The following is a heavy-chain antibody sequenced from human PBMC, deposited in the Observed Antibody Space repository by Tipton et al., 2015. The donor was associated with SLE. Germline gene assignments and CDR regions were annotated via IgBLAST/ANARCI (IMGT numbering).Heavy chain of an antibody. CDR1: GGSISSYY. D-gene: IGHD2-15*01. CDR3: ARVLLSALGAFDI. J-gene: IGHJ3*02. Sequence: LRLSCTVSGGSISSYYWSWIRQPPGKGLEWIGYIYYSGNTNYNPSLKSRVTISVDTSKNQFSLRLSSVTAADTAVYYCARVLLSALGAFDIWGQGTMVTVSS. CDR2: IYYSGNT. V-gene: IGHV4-59*08.